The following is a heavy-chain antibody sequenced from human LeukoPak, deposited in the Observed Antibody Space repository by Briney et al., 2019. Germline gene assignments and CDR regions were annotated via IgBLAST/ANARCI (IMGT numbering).Heavy chain of an antibody. V-gene: IGHV3-66*01. CDR3: AREAENDVMTFDI. D-gene: IGHD3-9*01. CDR2: IYRRGSI. Sequence: GGSLRVSCVASGCTVSSNYMSWMRQAPGRGLEGVSVIYRRGSIHYAVSVQDRFIISRDNSKNTLYLQMNSLRAEDTAVYYCAREAENDVMTFDIWGQGTMVTVSS. J-gene: IGHJ3*02. CDR1: GCTVSSNY.